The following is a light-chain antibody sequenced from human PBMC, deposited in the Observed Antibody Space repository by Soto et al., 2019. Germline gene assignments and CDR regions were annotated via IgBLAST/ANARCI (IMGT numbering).Light chain of an antibody. CDR3: QQYDNLPSLT. CDR2: DAS. CDR1: QDISNY. J-gene: IGKJ5*01. V-gene: IGKV1-33*01. Sequence: DIQMTQSPSSLSASVGDRVTITCQASQDISNYLNWYQQKPGKAPKLLIYDASNLETGVPSRFSGSGSGTDFTFTINSLQPEDIATYYCQQYDNLPSLTFGQGTRLEIK.